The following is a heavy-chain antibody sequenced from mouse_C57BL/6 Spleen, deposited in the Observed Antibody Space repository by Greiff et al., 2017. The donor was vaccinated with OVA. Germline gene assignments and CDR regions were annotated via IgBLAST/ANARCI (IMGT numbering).Heavy chain of an antibody. CDR1: GFTFSSYA. V-gene: IGHV5-9-1*02. CDR2: ISSGGDYI. J-gene: IGHJ2*01. CDR3: TRENYGGDY. Sequence: DVQLQESGEGLVKPGGSLKLSCAASGFTFSSYAMSWVRQTPEKRLEWVAYISSGGDYIYYADTVKGRFTISRDNARNTLYLQMSSLKSEDTAMYYCTRENYGGDYWGQGTTLTVSS. D-gene: IGHD1-1*01.